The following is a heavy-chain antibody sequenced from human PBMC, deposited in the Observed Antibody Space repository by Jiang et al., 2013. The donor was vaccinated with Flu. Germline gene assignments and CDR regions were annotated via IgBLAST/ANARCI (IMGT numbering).Heavy chain of an antibody. CDR3: AGEMYFANAFDY. V-gene: IGHV4-59*01. CDR2: VFYSGST. D-gene: IGHD2-8*01. J-gene: IGHJ4*02. Sequence: GYVFYSGSTHYNPSLKSRVTLSVDTSKNQFSLQLSSVTAADTAVYYCAGEMYFANAFDYWSQGALVTVSS.